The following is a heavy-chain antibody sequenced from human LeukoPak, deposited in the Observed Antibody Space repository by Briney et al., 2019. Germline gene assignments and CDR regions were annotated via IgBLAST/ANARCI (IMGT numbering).Heavy chain of an antibody. CDR3: AVGGGWYYYYGMDV. J-gene: IGHJ6*02. Sequence: ASVKVSCKASGYTFTSYGISWVRQAPGQGLEWMGWISAYNGNTNYAQEFQGRVTMTTDTSTSTAYMELRSLRSDDTAVYYCAVGGGWYYYYGMDVWGQGTTVTVSS. CDR1: GYTFTSYG. CDR2: ISAYNGNT. V-gene: IGHV1-18*01. D-gene: IGHD6-19*01.